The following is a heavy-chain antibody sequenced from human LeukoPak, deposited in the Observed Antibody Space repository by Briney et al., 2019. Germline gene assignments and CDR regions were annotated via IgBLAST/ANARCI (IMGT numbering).Heavy chain of an antibody. Sequence: PGGSLRLSCAASGFTFRMYSIHWVRQAPGKGLEWVAVMSYDGSTKYLADSVKGRFTISRDNSQNTVYLQMNSLTAEDTAVYYCTRVRVPPRILLPYFDYWGQGTLVTVSS. CDR1: GFTFRMYS. D-gene: IGHD2-15*01. CDR3: TRVRVPPRILLPYFDY. J-gene: IGHJ4*02. V-gene: IGHV3-30*01. CDR2: MSYDGSTK.